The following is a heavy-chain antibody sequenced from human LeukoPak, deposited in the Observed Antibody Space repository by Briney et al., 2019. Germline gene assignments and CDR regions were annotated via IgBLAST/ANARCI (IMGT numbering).Heavy chain of an antibody. V-gene: IGHV1-18*01. CDR2: ISAYNGNT. Sequence: GASVKVSCKASGYTFTSYGISWVRQAPGQGLEWMGWISAYNGNTNYAQKFQGRVAMTRDTSISTAYMELSSLTSEDTAVYFCVGGAPNWGFDFWGQGTRVTVSS. D-gene: IGHD7-27*01. J-gene: IGHJ4*02. CDR1: GYTFTSYG. CDR3: VGGAPNWGFDF.